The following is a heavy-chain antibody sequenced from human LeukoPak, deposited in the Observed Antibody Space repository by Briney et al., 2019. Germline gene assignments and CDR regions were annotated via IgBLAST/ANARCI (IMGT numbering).Heavy chain of an antibody. CDR2: INPNSGGT. Sequence: ASVKVSCKASGYTFTGYYMHWVRQAPGQGLEWMGWINPNSGGTNYAQKFQGRVTITRNTSINTAYMELSSLRSEDTAVYYCARGLESYDSSTYPVLSSWGQGTLVTVSS. V-gene: IGHV1-2*02. CDR3: ARGLESYDSSTYPVLSS. CDR1: GYTFTGYY. J-gene: IGHJ4*02. D-gene: IGHD3-22*01.